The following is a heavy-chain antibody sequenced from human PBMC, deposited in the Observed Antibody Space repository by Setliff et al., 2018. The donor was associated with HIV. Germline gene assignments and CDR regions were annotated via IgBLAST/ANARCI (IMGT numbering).Heavy chain of an antibody. CDR2: ISYDGSNK. V-gene: IGHV3-30-3*01. J-gene: IGHJ6*02. D-gene: IGHD3-10*01. CDR3: ARSVIGYYYYGMDV. CDR1: GFTFGSYS. Sequence: GGSLRLSCAASGFTFGSYSMNWVRQAPGKGLEWVAVISYDGSNKYYADSVKGRFTISRDNSKNTLYLQMNSLRAEDTAVYYCARSVIGYYYYGMDVWGQGTLVTVSS.